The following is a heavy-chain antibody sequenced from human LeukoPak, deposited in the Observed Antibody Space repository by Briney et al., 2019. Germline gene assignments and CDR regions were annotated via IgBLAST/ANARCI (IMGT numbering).Heavy chain of an antibody. CDR1: GFTFDDYA. J-gene: IGHJ4*02. Sequence: GGSLRLSCAASGFTFDDYAMHWVRQAPGKGLEWVSGISWNSGSIGYADSVKGRFTISRDNTKNSLYLQMNSLRAEDTALYYCAKTNLDFWSGSYFDYWGQGTLVTVSS. CDR3: AKTNLDFWSGSYFDY. CDR2: ISWNSGSI. D-gene: IGHD3-3*01. V-gene: IGHV3-9*01.